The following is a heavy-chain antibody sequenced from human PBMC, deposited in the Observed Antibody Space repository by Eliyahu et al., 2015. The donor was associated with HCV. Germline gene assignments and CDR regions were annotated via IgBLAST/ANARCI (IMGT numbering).Heavy chain of an antibody. Sequence: EVQLVESGGGLVKPGGSLRLSCAASGFTFSNAWMSWVRQAPGKGLEWVGCIKSKSDGGTTDYAAPVKGRFTISRDDSKNTLYLQMNSLKTEDTAVYYCTTDLGFYYYYYYMDVWGKGTTVTVSS. J-gene: IGHJ6*03. CDR2: IKSKSDGGTT. CDR3: TTDLGFYYYYYYMDV. V-gene: IGHV3-15*01. CDR1: GFTFSNAW. D-gene: IGHD7-27*01.